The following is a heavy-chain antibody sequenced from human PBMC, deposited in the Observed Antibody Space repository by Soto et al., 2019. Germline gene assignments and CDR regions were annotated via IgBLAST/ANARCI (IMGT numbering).Heavy chain of an antibody. D-gene: IGHD2-15*01. J-gene: IGHJ5*02. CDR3: ARSQGYCSGGSCYFNWFDP. Sequence: GASVKVSCKASGGTFSSYAISWVRQAPGQGLECMGGIIPIFGTANYAQKFQGRVTITADESTSTAYMELSSLRSEDTAVYYCARSQGYCSGGSCYFNWFDPWGQGTLVTVSS. CDR2: IIPIFGTA. V-gene: IGHV1-69*13. CDR1: GGTFSSYA.